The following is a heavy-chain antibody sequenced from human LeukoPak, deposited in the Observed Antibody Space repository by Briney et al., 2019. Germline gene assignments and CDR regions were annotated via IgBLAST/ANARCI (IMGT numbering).Heavy chain of an antibody. CDR3: AKTHASSVFLFDY. D-gene: IGHD6-6*01. V-gene: IGHV3-23*01. J-gene: IGHJ4*02. CDR2: ISGSGDTT. Sequence: GGYLRLSCAASGFTFSSYGMSWVRQAPGKGLEWVSGISGSGDTTYYADSVKGRFTISRDNSKNTLYLQMNSLRAEDTAVYFCAKTHASSVFLFDYWGQGTLVTVSS. CDR1: GFTFSSYG.